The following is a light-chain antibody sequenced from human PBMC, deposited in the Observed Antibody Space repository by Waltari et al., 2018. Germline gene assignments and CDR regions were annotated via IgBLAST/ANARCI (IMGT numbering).Light chain of an antibody. CDR2: LVS. CDR1: QSLLHSSGYTF. J-gene: IGKJ1*01. CDR3: MQARQTPWT. V-gene: IGKV2-28*01. Sequence: DIVMTQSPLSLPVSPGEPASISCRSSQSLLHSSGYTFLDWYLQKPGESPQLLIYLVSSLASWVPDRFSGSGSGTDFTLKISRVEAEDVGVYYCMQARQTPWTFGQGTKVEIK.